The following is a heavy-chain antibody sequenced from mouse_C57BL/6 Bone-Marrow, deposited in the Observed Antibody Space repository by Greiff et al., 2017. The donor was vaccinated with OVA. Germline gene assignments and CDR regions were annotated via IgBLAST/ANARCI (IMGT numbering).Heavy chain of an antibody. Sequence: QVQLQQPGAELVMPGASVKLSCKASGYTFTSYWMHWVKQRPGQGLEWIGEIDPSDSYTNYNQKFKGKSTLTVDKSSSTAYMQLSSLTSEDSAVYYCARSDYYGKGYWYFEVWGTGTTVTVSS. CDR2: IDPSDSYT. CDR1: GYTFTSYW. CDR3: ARSDYYGKGYWYFEV. D-gene: IGHD1-1*01. J-gene: IGHJ1*03. V-gene: IGHV1-69*01.